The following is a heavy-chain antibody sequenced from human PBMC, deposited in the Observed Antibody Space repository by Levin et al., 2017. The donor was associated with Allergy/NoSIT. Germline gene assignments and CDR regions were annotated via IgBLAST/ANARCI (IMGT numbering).Heavy chain of an antibody. Sequence: GGSLRLSCAASGFSFSGSAIHWVRQASGKGLEWVGCIRSKPNNYATSYAASVKGRFTISRDDSKNTAYLQMNSLKTEDTALYYCTRPQGDSSASGIDYWGQGTLVTVSS. D-gene: IGHD3-22*01. CDR1: GFSFSGSA. CDR3: TRPQGDSSASGIDY. CDR2: IRSKPNNYAT. V-gene: IGHV3-73*01. J-gene: IGHJ4*02.